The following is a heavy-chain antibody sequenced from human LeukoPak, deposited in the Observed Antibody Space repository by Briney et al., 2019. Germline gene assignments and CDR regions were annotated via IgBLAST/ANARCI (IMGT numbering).Heavy chain of an antibody. Sequence: GGSLRLSCVASGSSLTSYAMHWVRQAPGKGLEWVTILSSDGITQNYADSVRGRFTISRDDSKKTLYLQMNSLRREDTAIYYCARGAPRVVAFDHWGQGALVTVSS. CDR3: ARGAPRVVAFDH. V-gene: IGHV3-30*04. CDR1: GSSLTSYA. J-gene: IGHJ4*02. D-gene: IGHD3-22*01. CDR2: LSSDGITQ.